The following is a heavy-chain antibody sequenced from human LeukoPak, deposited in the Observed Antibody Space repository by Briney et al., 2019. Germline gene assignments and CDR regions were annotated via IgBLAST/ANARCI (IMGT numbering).Heavy chain of an antibody. CDR3: SREPRGIVGNYYYYYMDV. D-gene: IGHD1-26*01. Sequence: GASVKVSCKASGGTFSSYAISWVRQAPGQGLEWMGRIIPIFGTANYAQKFQGRVTITTDESTSTAYMELSSLRSEDTAVYYCSREPRGIVGNYYYYYMDVWGKGTTVTVSS. V-gene: IGHV1-69*05. CDR2: IIPIFGTA. CDR1: GGTFSSYA. J-gene: IGHJ6*03.